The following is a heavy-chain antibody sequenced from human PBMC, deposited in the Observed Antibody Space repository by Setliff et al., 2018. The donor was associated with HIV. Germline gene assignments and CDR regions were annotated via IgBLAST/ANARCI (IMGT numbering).Heavy chain of an antibody. CDR2: IYYSGST. V-gene: IGHV4-59*01. J-gene: IGHJ6*02. CDR3: ARIFGDQGYYYGMDV. D-gene: IGHD3-3*01. Sequence: PSATLSLTCAVYGGSFSGYYWSWIRQPPEKGLEWIGYIYYSGSTNYNPSLKSRVTISVDTSKNQFSLKLSSVIAADTAVYYCARIFGDQGYYYGMDVWGQGTMVTVSS. CDR1: GGSFSGYY.